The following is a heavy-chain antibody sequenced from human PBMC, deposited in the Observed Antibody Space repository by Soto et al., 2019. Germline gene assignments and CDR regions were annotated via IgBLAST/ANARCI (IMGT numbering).Heavy chain of an antibody. V-gene: IGHV1-18*01. Sequence: TSYGISWVRQAPGQGLEWMGWISAYNGNTNYAQKLQGRVTMTTDTSTSTAYMELRSLRSDDTAVYYCARNRYCSSTSCYVYWFDPWGQGTLVTVSS. D-gene: IGHD2-2*01. J-gene: IGHJ5*02. CDR1: TSYG. CDR2: ISAYNGNT. CDR3: ARNRYCSSTSCYVYWFDP.